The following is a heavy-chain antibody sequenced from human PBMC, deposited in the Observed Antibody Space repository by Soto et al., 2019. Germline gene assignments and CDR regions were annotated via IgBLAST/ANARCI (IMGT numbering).Heavy chain of an antibody. V-gene: IGHV1-69*01. Sequence: QVQLVQSGAEVKKPGSSVKVSCKSSGGTFSRYTISWVRQAPGQGLEWMGGIIPIFGTADYAQKFQGRVTITADESTSTSYVELSSLKSDDTAVYYCAGVFPAEKSKYYFDFWGQRTLVTVSS. CDR3: AGVFPAEKSKYYFDF. J-gene: IGHJ4*02. CDR1: GGTFSRYT. CDR2: IIPIFGTA.